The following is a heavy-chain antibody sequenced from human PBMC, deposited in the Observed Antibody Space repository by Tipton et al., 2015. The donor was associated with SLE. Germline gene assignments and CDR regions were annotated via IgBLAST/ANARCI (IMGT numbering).Heavy chain of an antibody. CDR1: GGSITSYY. CDR2: IYATGNT. V-gene: IGHV4-4*07. Sequence: PGLVKPSETLSLTCTVSGGSITSYYWSWIRQPAGKGLEWIGRIYATGNTNYNPSLKSRVTMSVDTSKNQFSLKLSSVTAADTAVYYCVRERWEDYDSSGYYVLDYWGQGTLVTVSS. J-gene: IGHJ4*02. CDR3: VRERWEDYDSSGYYVLDY. D-gene: IGHD3-22*01.